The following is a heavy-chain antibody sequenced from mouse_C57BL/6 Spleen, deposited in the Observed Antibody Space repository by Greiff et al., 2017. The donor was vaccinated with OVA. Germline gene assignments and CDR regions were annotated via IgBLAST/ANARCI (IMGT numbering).Heavy chain of an antibody. J-gene: IGHJ1*03. CDR3: VPLYYGNYEYFDV. D-gene: IGHD2-1*01. CDR2: IDPSDSET. CDR1: GYTFTSYW. V-gene: IGHV1-52*01. Sequence: QVQLQQPGAELVRPGSSVKLSCKASGYTFTSYWMHWVKQRPIQGLEWIGNIDPSDSETHYNQKFKDKATLTVDKSSSTAYMQLSSLTSEDSAVYYCVPLYYGNYEYFDVWGTGTTVTVSS.